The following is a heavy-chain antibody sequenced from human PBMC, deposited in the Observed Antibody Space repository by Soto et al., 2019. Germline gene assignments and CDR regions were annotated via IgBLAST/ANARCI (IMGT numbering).Heavy chain of an antibody. V-gene: IGHV3-74*01. J-gene: IGHJ4*02. CDR1: GFTLSSYW. Sequence: PGXSLRLSCAASGFTLSSYWLHWFRQAPVKGLVWVSRINSDGSSTSYADSVKGRFTISRDNAKNTLYLQMNSLRAEDTAVYYCARGPSSGWYGTDYWGQGTLVTV. D-gene: IGHD6-19*01. CDR2: INSDGSST. CDR3: ARGPSSGWYGTDY.